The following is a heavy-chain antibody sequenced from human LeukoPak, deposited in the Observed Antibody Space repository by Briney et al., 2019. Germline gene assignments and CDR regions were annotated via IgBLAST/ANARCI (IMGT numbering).Heavy chain of an antibody. Sequence: ASVKVSCKASGYTFSDYYIHWVRQAPGQGLEWMGRINPNSGGTNYAQKFQGRVTMTRYTSISTAYMELSRLRSDDTALYYCARAGVWDYSDTSGYHNGAFDIWGQGTMVTVSS. D-gene: IGHD3-22*01. V-gene: IGHV1-2*06. CDR2: INPNSGGT. J-gene: IGHJ3*02. CDR3: ARAGVWDYSDTSGYHNGAFDI. CDR1: GYTFSDYY.